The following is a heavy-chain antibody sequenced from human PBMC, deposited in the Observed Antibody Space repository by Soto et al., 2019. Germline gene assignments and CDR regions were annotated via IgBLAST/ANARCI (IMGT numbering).Heavy chain of an antibody. V-gene: IGHV1-69*13. CDR2: IIPIFGTA. CDR1: GGTFSSYA. Sequence: SVKVSCKASGGTFSSYAISWVRQAPGQGLEWMGGIIPIFGTANYAQKFQGRVTITAXVXXXXAXMXLXXXXSEXTAVYYCAREYYDSSEYAFDIWGQGTMVTVSS. CDR3: AREYYDSSEYAFDI. J-gene: IGHJ3*02. D-gene: IGHD3-22*01.